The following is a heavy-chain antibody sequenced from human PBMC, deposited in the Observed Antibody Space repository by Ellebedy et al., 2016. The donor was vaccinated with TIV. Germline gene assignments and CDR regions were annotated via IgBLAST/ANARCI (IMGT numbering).Heavy chain of an antibody. CDR1: GYSLTTYW. V-gene: IGHV5-51*01. D-gene: IGHD6-19*01. CDR3: ARSLPRFRNGWYFDY. CDR2: IYPGDSDT. Sequence: PGGSLRLSCESSGYSLTTYWIGWVRQMPGKGLEWMGIIYPGDSDTRYNPSFQGQVTISADRSSTAYLQWSSLKASDTAMYYCARSLPRFRNGWYFDYWGQGTQVTVSS. J-gene: IGHJ4*02.